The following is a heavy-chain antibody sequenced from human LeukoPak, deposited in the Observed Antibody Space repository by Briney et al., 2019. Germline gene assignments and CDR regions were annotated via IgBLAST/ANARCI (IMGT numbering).Heavy chain of an antibody. CDR1: GFTFSSYA. CDR2: IKQDGSEK. V-gene: IGHV3-7*03. J-gene: IGHJ4*02. CDR3: ARERVGSSWYFDY. Sequence: GGSPRLSCAASGFTFSSYAMTWVRQAPGKGLEWVANIKQDGSEKYYVDSVKGRFTISRDNAKNSLYLQMNSLRAEDTAVYYCARERVGSSWYFDYWGQGTLVTVSS. D-gene: IGHD6-13*01.